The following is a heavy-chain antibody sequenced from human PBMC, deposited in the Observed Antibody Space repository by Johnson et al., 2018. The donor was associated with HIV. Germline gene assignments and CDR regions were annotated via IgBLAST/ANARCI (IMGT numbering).Heavy chain of an antibody. CDR2: INWNGGST. CDR1: GFTFDDYG. CDR3: ARDLAMIVVAYAFDI. V-gene: IGHV3-20*04. J-gene: IGHJ3*02. D-gene: IGHD3-22*01. Sequence: VQLVESGGGVVRPVGSLRLSCAASGFTFDDYGMSWVRLAPGKGLEWVSGINWNGGSTGYADSVNGRFTISRDNSKNTLYLQMNSLRAEDTAVYYCARDLAMIVVAYAFDIWGQGTMVTVSS.